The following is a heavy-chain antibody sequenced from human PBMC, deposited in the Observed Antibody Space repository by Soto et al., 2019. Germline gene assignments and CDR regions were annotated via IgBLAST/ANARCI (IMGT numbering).Heavy chain of an antibody. Sequence: TSETLSLTCTVSGGSISSSDYWWGWIRQPPGKGLEWIGSIYYTGSTYYNPSLKSRVIISVDTSKNQFSLRLSSVTAADTAVYYCARQIGRGSWSLDHWGQGTLVTVSS. J-gene: IGHJ4*02. CDR3: ARQIGRGSWSLDH. CDR1: GGSISSSDYW. V-gene: IGHV4-39*01. CDR2: IYYTGST. D-gene: IGHD6-13*01.